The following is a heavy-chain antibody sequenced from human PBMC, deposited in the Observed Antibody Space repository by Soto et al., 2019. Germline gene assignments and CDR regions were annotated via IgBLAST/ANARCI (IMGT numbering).Heavy chain of an antibody. CDR3: ARVEQLVNYYYYGMDV. D-gene: IGHD6-6*01. CDR2: MNPNSGNT. CDR1: GYTFTSYD. V-gene: IGHV1-8*01. Sequence: QVQLVQSGAEVKKPGASVKVSCKASGYTFTSYDINWVRQATGQGLEWMGWMNPNSGNTGYAQKFQGRVHMTRNTAISTAYMGLSSLRSEDTAVYYCARVEQLVNYYYYGMDVWGQGTTVTVSS. J-gene: IGHJ6*02.